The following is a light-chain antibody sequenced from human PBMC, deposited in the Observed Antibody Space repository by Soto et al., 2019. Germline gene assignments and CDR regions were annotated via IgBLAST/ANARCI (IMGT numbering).Light chain of an antibody. CDR1: SSDVGGYNY. V-gene: IGLV2-14*01. CDR3: SSYTSSSTLVG. CDR2: DVS. Sequence: QSVLTQPASMSGSPGQSITISCTGTSSDVGGYNYVSWYQQHPGKAPKLMIYDVSNRPSGVSNRFSGSKSGDTASLTISGLQAEDEADYYCSSYTSSSTLVGFGTGTKVTVL. J-gene: IGLJ1*01.